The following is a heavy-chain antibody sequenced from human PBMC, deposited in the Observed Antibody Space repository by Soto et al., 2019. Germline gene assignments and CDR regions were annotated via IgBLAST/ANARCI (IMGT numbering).Heavy chain of an antibody. D-gene: IGHD3-16*01. J-gene: IGHJ4*02. CDR3: ARGGGPYVWFNEF. CDR2: IIPVFGTT. CDR1: GGLFSSFA. Sequence: QEQLVQSGPEVKKPGSSVKVSCKDSGGLFSSFAISWVRQAPGQGLEWLGGIIPVFGTTNYAENFQGRVTITADESTNTAYMELGGLRSGDTAMYYCARGGGPYVWFNEFWGQGTLVTFSP. V-gene: IGHV1-69*01.